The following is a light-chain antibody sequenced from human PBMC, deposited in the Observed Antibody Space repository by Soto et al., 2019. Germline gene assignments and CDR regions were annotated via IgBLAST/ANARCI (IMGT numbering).Light chain of an antibody. CDR2: DAS. Sequence: IPMSHSPSSPSASVLGVVTLPFRASQSISSYLNWYQQKPGKAPKLLIYDASNLEGGVPSRFSGTGSGTEFTLTISSLQPEDFATYYCQQYNTYSQTFGQGTKVDIK. CDR3: QQYNTYSQT. V-gene: IGKV1-5*01. J-gene: IGKJ1*01. CDR1: QSISSY.